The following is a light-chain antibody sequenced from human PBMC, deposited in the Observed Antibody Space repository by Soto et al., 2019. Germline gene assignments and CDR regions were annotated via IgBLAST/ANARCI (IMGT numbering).Light chain of an antibody. CDR2: GAS. CDR3: HQYGSSPLT. J-gene: IGKJ3*01. CDR1: QSVNSNF. Sequence: EIVLTQSPGTLSLSPGERATLSCRASQSVNSNFLAWYQQKPGQAPRLLISGASNRATGIPDRFSGSGSGTDFTLTISRLEPEDFAVYYCHQYGSSPLTFGPGTKVDIK. V-gene: IGKV3-20*01.